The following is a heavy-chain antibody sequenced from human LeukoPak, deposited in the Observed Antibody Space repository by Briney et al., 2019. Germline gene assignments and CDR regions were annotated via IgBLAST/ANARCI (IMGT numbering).Heavy chain of an antibody. CDR3: AHGTMYQLDY. J-gene: IGHJ4*02. V-gene: IGHV3-23*01. Sequence: GGSLRLSCAASGFRFNTYWMSWVRQAPGKGLEWVSSISSTGGTTYYADSVKGRFTISRDNSKNTLYLQMNSLRAEDTAVYYCAHGTMYQLDYWGQGTLVTVSS. CDR1: GFRFNTYW. CDR2: ISSTGGTT. D-gene: IGHD2-2*01.